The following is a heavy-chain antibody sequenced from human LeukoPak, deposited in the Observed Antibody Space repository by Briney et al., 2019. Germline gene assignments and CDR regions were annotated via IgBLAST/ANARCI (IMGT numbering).Heavy chain of an antibody. D-gene: IGHD4-17*01. CDR1: GFTFSSYA. CDR3: AKAGDYGDYVPDLNWFAP. J-gene: IGHJ5*02. V-gene: IGHV3-23*01. Sequence: GGSLRLSCAASGFTFSSYAMSWVRQAPGKGLEWVSAISGSGGSTYYADSVKGRFTISRDNSKNTLYLQMNSLRAEDTAVYYCAKAGDYGDYVPDLNWFAPWGQGTLVTVS. CDR2: ISGSGGST.